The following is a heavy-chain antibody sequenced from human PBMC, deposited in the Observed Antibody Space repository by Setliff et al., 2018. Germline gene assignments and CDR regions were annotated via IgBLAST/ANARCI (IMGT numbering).Heavy chain of an antibody. CDR1: GFTFSSYE. CDR3: ARLVMRGTIDFFDY. Sequence: PGGSLRLSCAASGFTFSSYEMNWVRQTPEKGLEWIAYISDSGSTKYYADSVRGRFTISRDNAKNLLYLQMNSLRAEDTAVYYCARLVMRGTIDFFDYWGQGTLVTVSS. D-gene: IGHD1-7*01. V-gene: IGHV3-48*03. CDR2: ISDSGSTK. J-gene: IGHJ4*02.